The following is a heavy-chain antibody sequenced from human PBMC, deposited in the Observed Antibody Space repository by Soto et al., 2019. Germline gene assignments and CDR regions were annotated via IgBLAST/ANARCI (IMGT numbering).Heavy chain of an antibody. Sequence: QVQLQESGPGLVKPSQTLSLTCTVSGGSISSGGYYWSWIRQHPGKGLEWIGYIYYSGSTYYNPSLKSRVTISGDTSKNQFSLKLGSVTAADTAVYYCAREVVAATDYYSYGMDVWGQGTTVTVSS. V-gene: IGHV4-31*03. CDR1: GGSISSGGYY. CDR3: AREVVAATDYYSYGMDV. J-gene: IGHJ6*02. D-gene: IGHD2-15*01. CDR2: IYYSGST.